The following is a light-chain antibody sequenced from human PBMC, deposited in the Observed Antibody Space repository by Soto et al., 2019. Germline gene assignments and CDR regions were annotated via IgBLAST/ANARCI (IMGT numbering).Light chain of an antibody. CDR3: QQTYTTPFT. CDR1: QSISSY. J-gene: IGKJ4*01. V-gene: IGKV1-39*01. CDR2: VGS. Sequence: DIQMTQSPSSLSASVGDRVTITCRASQSISSYLSWNQQKPGKAPKRLIYVGSTLQSGVPSRFSGXXXGTXFTLTISSLQPEDFATYFCQQTYTTPFTFGGGTKVDVK.